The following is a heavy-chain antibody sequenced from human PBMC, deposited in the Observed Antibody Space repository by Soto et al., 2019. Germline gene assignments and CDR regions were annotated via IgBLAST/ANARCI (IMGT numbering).Heavy chain of an antibody. J-gene: IGHJ3*02. V-gene: IGHV4-39*01. CDR1: GGSISSSSYY. CDR3: ARYAGQKDAFDI. CDR2: IYYSGST. Sequence: PSETLSLTCTVSGGSISSSSYYWGWIRQPPGKGLEWIGSIYYSGSTYYNPSLKSRVTISVDTSKNQFSLKLSSVTAADTAVYYCARYAGQKDAFDIWGKGTMVTVSS.